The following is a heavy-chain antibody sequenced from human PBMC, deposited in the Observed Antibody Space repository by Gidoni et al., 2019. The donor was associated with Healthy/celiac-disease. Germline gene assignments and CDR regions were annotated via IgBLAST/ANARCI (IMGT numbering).Heavy chain of an antibody. CDR2: INPNSGGT. J-gene: IGHJ6*02. D-gene: IGHD5-18*01. CDR1: GYTFTGYY. V-gene: IGHV1-2*02. Sequence: QVQLVQSGAEVKKPGASVKVSCKASGYTFTGYYMHWVRQAPGQGLEWMGWINPNSGGTNYAQKFQGRVTMTRDTSISTAYMELSRLRSDDTAVYYCARDLGDTAMVSYYYYGMDVWGQGTTVTVSS. CDR3: ARDLGDTAMVSYYYYGMDV.